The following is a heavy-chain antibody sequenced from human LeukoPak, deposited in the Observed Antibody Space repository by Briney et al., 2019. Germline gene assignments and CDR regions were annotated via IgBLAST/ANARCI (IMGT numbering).Heavy chain of an antibody. CDR3: AREDSGYRFDY. D-gene: IGHD6-13*01. CDR1: GGSISSHY. J-gene: IGHJ4*02. CDR2: IYYSGST. Sequence: SETLSLTCTVSGGSISSHYWSWIQQPPGKGLEWIGYIYYSGSTNFNPSLKSRVTISVDTSKNQFSLKLSSVTAADTAVYYCAREDSGYRFDYWGQGTLVTVSS. V-gene: IGHV4-59*11.